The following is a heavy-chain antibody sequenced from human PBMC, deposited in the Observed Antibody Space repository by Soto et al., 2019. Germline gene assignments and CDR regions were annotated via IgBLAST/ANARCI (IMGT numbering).Heavy chain of an antibody. J-gene: IGHJ4*02. Sequence: QEQLVESGGGLVKPGGSLRLSCAASGFNLDDYYMSWIRQAPGKGLEYLSYISSINQYNNYADSVKGRFTISIDKAKKSLELQMSSLRSDDTAVYYGVRLVSRRYFDFWGRGTLVSVSS. CDR3: VRLVSRRYFDF. CDR1: GFNLDDYY. V-gene: IGHV3-11*06. CDR2: ISSINQYN.